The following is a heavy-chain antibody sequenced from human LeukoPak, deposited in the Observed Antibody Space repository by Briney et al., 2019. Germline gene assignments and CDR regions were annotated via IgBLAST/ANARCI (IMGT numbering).Heavy chain of an antibody. CDR1: GFSLNTRGVG. V-gene: IGHV2-5*02. CDR2: IYWDDDR. CDR3: AHRKNYYDSSVFDN. J-gene: IGHJ4*02. Sequence: SGPTLVNPTQTLTLTCTFSGFSLNTRGVGVGWIRQPPGRALEWLALIYWDDDRRYSPSLKSRLTITKDTSKNQVVLTMTNMDPVDTATYFCAHRKNYYDSSVFDNWGQGTLITVSS. D-gene: IGHD3-22*01.